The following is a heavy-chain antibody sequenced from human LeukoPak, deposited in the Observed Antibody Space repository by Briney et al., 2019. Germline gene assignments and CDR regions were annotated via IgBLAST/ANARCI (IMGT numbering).Heavy chain of an antibody. CDR2: IYPGDSDT. V-gene: IGHV5-51*01. CDR1: GYSFTSYW. D-gene: IGHD3-22*01. Sequence: GESLKISRKGSGYSFTSYWIGWVRQMPGKGLEGMGIIYPGDSDTSYSPSFQGQVTISADNSISTAYLQWSSLKASDTAMYYCARRPTYYYDSSGYIFDCWGQGTLVTVSS. CDR3: ARRPTYYYDSSGYIFDC. J-gene: IGHJ4*02.